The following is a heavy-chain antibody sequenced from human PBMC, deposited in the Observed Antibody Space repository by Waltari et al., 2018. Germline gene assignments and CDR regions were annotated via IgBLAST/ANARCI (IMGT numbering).Heavy chain of an antibody. CDR3: ARLSTIFGVISHFDN. CDR2: ISYSGNS. V-gene: IGHV4-30-4*08. Sequence: QVQLQESGPGLVKPSQTLSLTCTVFGGSISSGDLYWGWIRQPPGKGLEWIGCISYSGNSYYNPSLKSRVAMSLDTSKNQFSLKLSSVSAADTAVYYCARLSTIFGVISHFDNWGQGTLVTVSS. CDR1: GGSISSGDLY. J-gene: IGHJ4*02. D-gene: IGHD3-3*01.